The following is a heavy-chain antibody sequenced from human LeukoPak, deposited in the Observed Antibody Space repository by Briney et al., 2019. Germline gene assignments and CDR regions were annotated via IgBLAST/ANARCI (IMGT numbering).Heavy chain of an antibody. CDR3: ARGGGAYYFGY. Sequence: GVPLRLSCAASGFPFSNYWMHWVRQVPGKGLVWVSRIHDLGTSTNYADSVRGRFTISRDDANTTLYLQMNSLRAEGTAVYYCARGGGAYYFGYWGRGTLVTASS. D-gene: IGHD3-10*01. J-gene: IGHJ4*02. V-gene: IGHV3-74*01. CDR2: IHDLGTST. CDR1: GFPFSNYW.